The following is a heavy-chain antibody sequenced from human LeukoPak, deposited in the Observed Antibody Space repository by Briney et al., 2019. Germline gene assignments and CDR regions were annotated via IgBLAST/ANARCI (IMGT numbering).Heavy chain of an antibody. D-gene: IGHD3-22*01. Sequence: ASVKVSFKASGYTLTSYGINSVRQAPGHGLEWMGWMSVYNGNAKYAQKLQGRVTMTTDTSTTTAYMELRSLRSDDTAVYYCARHRLHRLYYDSSGYYHAAFDIWGQGTMVTVSS. J-gene: IGHJ3*02. CDR3: ARHRLHRLYYDSSGYYHAAFDI. CDR2: MSVYNGNA. V-gene: IGHV1-18*01. CDR1: GYTLTSYG.